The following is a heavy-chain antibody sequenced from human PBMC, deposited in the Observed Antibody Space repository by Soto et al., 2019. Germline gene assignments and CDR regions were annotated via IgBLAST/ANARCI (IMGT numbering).Heavy chain of an antibody. V-gene: IGHV4-4*03. D-gene: IGHD5-12*01. J-gene: IGHJ4*02. Sequence: PETLSLTCDVSGDSISGSQWWSWVRLPPGKGLEWIGEISHTGTTNYIASLKSRVTMSVDKPKNQFSLNLTSVSAAETAVYYCARAIISRYEYLDYWGQGSVVTVSS. CDR2: ISHTGTT. CDR1: GDSISGSQW. CDR3: ARAIISRYEYLDY.